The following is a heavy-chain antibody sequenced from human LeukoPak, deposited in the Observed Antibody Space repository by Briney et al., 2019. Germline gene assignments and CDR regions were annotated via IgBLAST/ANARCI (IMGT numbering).Heavy chain of an antibody. CDR2: ISDGGGTS. J-gene: IGHJ4*02. D-gene: IGHD3-10*01. CDR3: AKDQNLYYYGSGSPPGAGFDY. CDR1: GFTFNNYA. V-gene: IGHV3-23*01. Sequence: GGSLRLSCATSGFTFNNYAMSWVRQAPGKGLEWLSAISDGGGTSYYADSVKGRFTISRDNSRSTLYLQMNSLRVEDTAVYYCAKDQNLYYYGSGSPPGAGFDYWGQGTLVTVSS.